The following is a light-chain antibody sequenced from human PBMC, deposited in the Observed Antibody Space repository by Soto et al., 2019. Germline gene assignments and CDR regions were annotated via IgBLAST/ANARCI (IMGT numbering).Light chain of an antibody. V-gene: IGLV2-23*02. J-gene: IGLJ3*02. CDR1: NNDIGGHNH. CDR3: CSYAGVITWV. Sequence: QSALTQPASVSGSPGQSITISCTGTNNDIGGHNHVSWYQQHPGNSPKLIIYEVTGRPSGVSNRFSASKSGTTASLTISGLQAEDEADYYCCSYAGVITWVCGGGTQLTVL. CDR2: EVT.